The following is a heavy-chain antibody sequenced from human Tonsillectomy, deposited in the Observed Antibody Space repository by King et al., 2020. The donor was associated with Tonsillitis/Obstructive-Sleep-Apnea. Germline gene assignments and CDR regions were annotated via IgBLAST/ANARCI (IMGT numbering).Heavy chain of an antibody. D-gene: IGHD3-9*01. CDR2: ISGDGGNT. CDR1: GFTFDDSA. Sequence: VQLVESGGGVIQPGGSLRLSCAASGFTFDDSAMHWVRQAPGKGLEWVSLISGDGGNTYYADSVKGRFTISRDNSKNSLYLQMNSLRTEDTALYYCAKDSLHITPFWDGAFDFWGQGTMVTVSS. J-gene: IGHJ3*01. V-gene: IGHV3-43*02. CDR3: AKDSLHITPFWDGAFDF.